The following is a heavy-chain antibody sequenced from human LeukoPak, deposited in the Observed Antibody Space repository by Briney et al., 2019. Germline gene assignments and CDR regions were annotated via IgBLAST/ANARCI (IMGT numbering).Heavy chain of an antibody. D-gene: IGHD4-17*01. CDR3: AGGGVADYVDYSRRDWFDP. J-gene: IGHJ5*02. V-gene: IGHV1-69*06. CDR2: IIPIFGTA. CDR1: GGTFSSYA. Sequence: GASVKVSCKASGGTFSSYAISWVRQAPGQGLEWMGGIIPIFGTANYAQKFQGRVTIIADKSTSTVYMELRSLRSEDTAVYYCAGGGVADYVDYSRRDWFDPWGQGTLVTVSS.